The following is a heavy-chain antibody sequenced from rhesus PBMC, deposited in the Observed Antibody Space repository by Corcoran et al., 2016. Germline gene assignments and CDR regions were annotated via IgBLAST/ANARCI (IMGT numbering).Heavy chain of an antibody. J-gene: IGHJ4*01. CDR1: GDPISSNY. V-gene: IGHV4S11*01. D-gene: IGHD2-8*01. CDR2: IYGSASRT. CDR3: ARGFRIVVVSATPFDF. Sequence: QVQLQESGPGLVKPLETLSLNCAVSGDPISSNYWSWSRQPPGTGLEWIGYIYGSASRTNYNPSLKSRVTLSLDTSNNHFSLELSSVAASDTALYYCARGFRIVVVSATPFDFWGQGVLVTVSS.